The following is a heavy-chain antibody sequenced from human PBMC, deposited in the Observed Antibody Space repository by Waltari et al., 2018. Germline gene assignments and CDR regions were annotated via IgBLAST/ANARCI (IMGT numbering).Heavy chain of an antibody. D-gene: IGHD3-16*01. CDR2: IRSKAYGGTT. V-gene: IGHV3-49*04. J-gene: IGHJ6*03. CDR1: GFTFGDYA. Sequence: EVQLVESGGGLVQPGRSLRLSCTASGFTFGDYAMSWVRQAPGQGLEWVGFIRSKAYGGTTEYAASVKGRFTISRDDSKSIAYLQMNSLKTEDTAVYYCTRLMGGNLYYYYMDVWGKGTTVTVSS. CDR3: TRLMGGNLYYYYMDV.